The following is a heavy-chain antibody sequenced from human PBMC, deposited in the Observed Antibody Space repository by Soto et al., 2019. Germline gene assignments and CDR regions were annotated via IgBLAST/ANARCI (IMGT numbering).Heavy chain of an antibody. D-gene: IGHD3-10*01. CDR3: ARLLAPYYYGSGSYFY. CDR2: IYYSGST. Sequence: PSETLSLTCTVSGGSISSYYWSWIRQPPGKGLEWIGYIYYSGSTNYNPSLKSRVTISVDTSKNQFSLKLSSVTAADTAVYYCARLLAPYYYGSGSYFYWGQGTLVTVSS. J-gene: IGHJ4*02. CDR1: GGSISSYY. V-gene: IGHV4-59*12.